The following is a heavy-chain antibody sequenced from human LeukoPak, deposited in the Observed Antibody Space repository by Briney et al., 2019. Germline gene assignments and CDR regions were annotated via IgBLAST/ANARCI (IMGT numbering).Heavy chain of an antibody. CDR3: ARELAVEGYYYGMDV. J-gene: IGHJ6*02. CDR1: GFTFSSYG. Sequence: PGGSLRLSCAASGFTFSSYGMHWVRQAPGKGLEWVAVIWYDGSNKYYADSVKGRFTISRDNSKNALYLQMNSLRAEDTAVYYCARELAVEGYYYGMDVWGQGTTVTVSS. CDR2: IWYDGSNK. V-gene: IGHV3-33*01. D-gene: IGHD6-19*01.